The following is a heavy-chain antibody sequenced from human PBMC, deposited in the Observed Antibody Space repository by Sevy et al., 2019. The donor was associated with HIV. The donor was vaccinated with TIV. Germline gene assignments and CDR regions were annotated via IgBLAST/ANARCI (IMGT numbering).Heavy chain of an antibody. CDR2: INHTGST. V-gene: IGHV4-34*01. D-gene: IGHD3-22*01. Sequence: SETLSLTCAVYGESFSGYYWNWVRQPPGKGLEWIGEINHTGSTNYNPSHKSRVNISVDTSKNQFSLKVSSVTAADTAVYYCARGRSDSSGYYPRRRAEYFQHWGQGTLVTVSS. CDR1: GESFSGYY. J-gene: IGHJ1*01. CDR3: ARGRSDSSGYYPRRRAEYFQH.